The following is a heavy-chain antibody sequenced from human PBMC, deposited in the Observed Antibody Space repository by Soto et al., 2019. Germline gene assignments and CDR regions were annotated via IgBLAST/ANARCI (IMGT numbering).Heavy chain of an antibody. J-gene: IGHJ4*02. D-gene: IGHD6-19*01. CDR3: ARGPKSSGWSSNYLDY. CDR1: GGTFSSYA. CDR2: VIPIFGTA. V-gene: IGHV1-69*13. Sequence: GASVKVSCKASGGTFSSYAISWVRQAPGQGLEWMGGVIPIFGTANYAQKFQGRVTITADESTSTAYMELSSLRSEDTAVYYCARGPKSSGWSSNYLDYWGQGTLVTVSS.